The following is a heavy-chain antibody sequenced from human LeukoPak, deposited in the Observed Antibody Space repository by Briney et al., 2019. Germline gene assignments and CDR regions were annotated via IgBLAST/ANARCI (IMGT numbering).Heavy chain of an antibody. Sequence: ASVKVSCKASGYTFTDYYMHWVRQAPGQGLEWMGWINPNSAGTNYAQSFQGRVTMTRDTSINTAYMELTRLRSDDTAVYYCARRYCSSTSCYYFDYWGQGTLVTVSS. D-gene: IGHD2-2*01. CDR2: INPNSAGT. CDR1: GYTFTDYY. J-gene: IGHJ4*02. V-gene: IGHV1-2*02. CDR3: ARRYCSSTSCYYFDY.